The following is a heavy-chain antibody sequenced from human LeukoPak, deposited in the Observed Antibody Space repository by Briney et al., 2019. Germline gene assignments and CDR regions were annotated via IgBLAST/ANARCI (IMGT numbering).Heavy chain of an antibody. CDR1: GFTFSSYA. V-gene: IGHV3-23*01. CDR2: VTYSGGST. J-gene: IGHJ4*02. CDR3: AKEPGLAVAAIDY. Sequence: PGGSLRLSCAASGFTFSSYAMTWVRQTPGKGLEWVSVVTYSGGSTYYADSVKGRFTISRDNSKNTLYLQMNSLRAEDTAVYYCAKEPGLAVAAIDYWGQGTLVTVSS. D-gene: IGHD6-19*01.